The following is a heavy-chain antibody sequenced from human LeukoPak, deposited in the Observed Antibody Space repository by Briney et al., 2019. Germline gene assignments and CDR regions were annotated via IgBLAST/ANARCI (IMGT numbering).Heavy chain of an antibody. Sequence: ASVKVSCKASGYTFTSYDINWVRQATGQGLEWMGIINPTGGSTTYAQKFQGRVTMTRDTSTSTVYMELSSLRSDDTAVYYCARTAARRFDYWGQGTLVTVSS. J-gene: IGHJ4*02. CDR3: ARTAARRFDY. V-gene: IGHV1-46*01. D-gene: IGHD6-6*01. CDR2: INPTGGST. CDR1: GYTFTSYD.